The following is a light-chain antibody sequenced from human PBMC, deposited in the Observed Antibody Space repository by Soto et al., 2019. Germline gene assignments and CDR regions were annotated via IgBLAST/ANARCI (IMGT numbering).Light chain of an antibody. CDR3: QQYNNWYT. CDR1: QSVSTN. V-gene: IGKV3-15*01. Sequence: DIVMTQSPATLSVSPGESATLSCRASQSVSTNLAWYQHKPGQAPRLLIYGAFTRATGIPARFSGSGSGTEFTLTVSNLQSEDFAIYYCQQYNNWYTFGPGTKLEIK. J-gene: IGKJ2*01. CDR2: GAF.